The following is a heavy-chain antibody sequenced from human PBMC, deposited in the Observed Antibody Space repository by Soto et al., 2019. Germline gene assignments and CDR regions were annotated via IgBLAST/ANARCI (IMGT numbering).Heavy chain of an antibody. D-gene: IGHD3-22*01. J-gene: IGHJ4*02. V-gene: IGHV4-31*03. Sequence: QVQLQESAPGLVKPAQTLSLTCTVSDGSISNDTSYWSWIRQHPGKALEWIGYIYYSGSTFYNPSLKRRVAISVDTSKNQFSLKLRSVTAADTAVYYCASGSGYYPNWGQGTLVTVSS. CDR3: ASGSGYYPN. CDR2: IYYSGST. CDR1: DGSISNDTSY.